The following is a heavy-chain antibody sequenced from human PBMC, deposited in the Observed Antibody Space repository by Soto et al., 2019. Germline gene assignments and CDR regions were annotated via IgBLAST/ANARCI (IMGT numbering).Heavy chain of an antibody. Sequence: VSVNVSCKASGYTFTSYDINWVRQATGQGLEWMGWMNPNSGNTGYAQKFQGRVTITRDTSASTAYMELSSLRSEDTAVYYCARDPGIVVVPAAPAYFDYWGQGTLVTVSS. CDR2: MNPNSGNT. CDR1: GYTFTSYD. D-gene: IGHD2-2*01. V-gene: IGHV1-8*01. J-gene: IGHJ4*02. CDR3: ARDPGIVVVPAAPAYFDY.